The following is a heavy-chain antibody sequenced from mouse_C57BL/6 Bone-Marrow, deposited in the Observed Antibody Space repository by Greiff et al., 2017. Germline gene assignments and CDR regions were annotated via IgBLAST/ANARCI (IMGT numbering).Heavy chain of an antibody. D-gene: IGHD1-1*01. CDR2: ISSGGSYT. Sequence: EVHLVESGGDLVKPGGSLKLSCAASGFTFSSYGMSWVRQTPDKRLEWVATISSGGSYTYYPDSVKGRFTISRDNAKNTLYLQMSSLKSEDTAMYYCARHMYYYGSGYFDVWGTGTTVTVSS. J-gene: IGHJ1*03. CDR3: ARHMYYYGSGYFDV. V-gene: IGHV5-6*01. CDR1: GFTFSSYG.